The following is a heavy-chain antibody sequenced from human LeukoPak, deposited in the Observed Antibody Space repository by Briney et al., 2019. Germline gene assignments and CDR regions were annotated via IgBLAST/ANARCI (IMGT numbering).Heavy chain of an antibody. CDR2: ISYDGSNK. D-gene: IGHD6-13*01. J-gene: IGHJ4*02. Sequence: GGSPRLSCAPSGFTFSSYAMHCVREAPGPGLEGVAVISYDGSNKYYADSVKGRFTIPRDNSKNTLYLQMNSLRAEDTAVYYCARDLHSSSSSYWGQGTLVTVSS. V-gene: IGHV3-30*04. CDR3: ARDLHSSSSSY. CDR1: GFTFSSYA.